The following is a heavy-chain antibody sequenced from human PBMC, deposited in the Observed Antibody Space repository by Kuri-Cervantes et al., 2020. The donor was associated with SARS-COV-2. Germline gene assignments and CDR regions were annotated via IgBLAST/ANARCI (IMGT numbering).Heavy chain of an antibody. CDR1: GYTFTGYY. CDR2: INPNSGGT. V-gene: IGHV1-2*02. Sequence: ASVKVSCKVSGYTFTGYYMHWVRQAPGQGLEWMGWINPNSGGTNYAQKFQGRVTMTRDTSISTAYMELSRLRSDDTAVYYCARDPREYYYDSSGTIRTEESYFDYWGQGTLVTVSS. CDR3: ARDPREYYYDSSGTIRTEESYFDY. J-gene: IGHJ4*02. D-gene: IGHD3-22*01.